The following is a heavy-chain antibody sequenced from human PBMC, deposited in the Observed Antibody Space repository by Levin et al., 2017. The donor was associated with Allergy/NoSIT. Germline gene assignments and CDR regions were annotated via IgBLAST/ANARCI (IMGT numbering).Heavy chain of an antibody. CDR3: SRGLGWSDDF. V-gene: IGHV1-8*01. D-gene: IGHD6-19*01. Sequence: GGSLRLSCKASGYTFSSYDINWVRQATGQGLEWLGWMNPSNGNTGYAQKFQGRITMTRDTSISTAYMELSSLRSEDSAVYYCSRGLGWSDDFWGQGTLVTVSS. CDR2: MNPSNGNT. CDR1: GYTFSSYD. J-gene: IGHJ4*02.